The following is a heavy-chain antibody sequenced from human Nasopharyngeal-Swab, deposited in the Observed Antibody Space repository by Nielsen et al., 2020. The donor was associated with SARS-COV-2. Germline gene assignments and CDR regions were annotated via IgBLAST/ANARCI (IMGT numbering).Heavy chain of an antibody. V-gene: IGHV3-30*18. CDR3: AKDEGFVLMVYAGDY. Sequence: LSLTCAASGFTFSSYGMHWVRQAPGKGLEWVAVILYDGSNKYYADSVKGRFTISRDNSKNTLYLQMNSLRAEDTAVYYCAKDEGFVLMVYAGDYWGQGTLVTVSS. D-gene: IGHD2-8*01. CDR1: GFTFSSYG. J-gene: IGHJ4*02. CDR2: ILYDGSNK.